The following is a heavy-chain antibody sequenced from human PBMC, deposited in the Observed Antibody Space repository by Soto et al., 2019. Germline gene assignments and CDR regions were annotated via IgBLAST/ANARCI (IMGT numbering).Heavy chain of an antibody. CDR3: AKDQAGTLYYYDSSGYPLDY. V-gene: IGHV3-30*18. CDR2: ISYDGSNK. J-gene: IGHJ4*02. CDR1: GFTFSSYG. D-gene: IGHD3-22*01. Sequence: GGSLRLSCAASGFTFSSYGMHWVRQAPGKGLEWVAVISYDGSNKYYADSVKGRFTISRDNSKNTLYLQMNSLRAEDTAVYYCAKDQAGTLYYYDSSGYPLDYWGQGTLVTVSS.